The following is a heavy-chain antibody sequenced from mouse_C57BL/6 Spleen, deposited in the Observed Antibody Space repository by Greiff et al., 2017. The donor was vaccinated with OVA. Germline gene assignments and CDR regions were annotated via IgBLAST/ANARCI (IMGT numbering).Heavy chain of an antibody. CDR1: GYTFTDYN. J-gene: IGHJ1*03. CDR2: INPNNGGT. Sequence: VQLQQSGPELVKPGASVKIPCKASGYTFTDYNMDWVKQSHGKSLEWIGDINPNNGGTIYNQKFKGKATLTVDKSSSTAYMDLSSLTSEDTAVYYCARERLPYGPYFDVWGTGTTVTVSS. CDR3: ARERLPYGPYFDV. V-gene: IGHV1-18*01. D-gene: IGHD1-2*01.